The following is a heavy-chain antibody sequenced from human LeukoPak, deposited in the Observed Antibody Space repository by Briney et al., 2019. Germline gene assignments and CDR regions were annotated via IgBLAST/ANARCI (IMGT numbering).Heavy chain of an antibody. CDR3: ARGVVVVPAARSWFDP. Sequence: SQTLSLTCTVSGGSISSGCYYWSWIRQHPGKGLEWIGYIYYSGSTYYNPSLKSRVTISVDTSKNQFSLKLSSVTAADTAVYYCARGVVVVPAARSWFDPWGQGTLVTVSS. D-gene: IGHD2-2*01. V-gene: IGHV4-31*03. CDR2: IYYSGST. CDR1: GGSISSGCYY. J-gene: IGHJ5*02.